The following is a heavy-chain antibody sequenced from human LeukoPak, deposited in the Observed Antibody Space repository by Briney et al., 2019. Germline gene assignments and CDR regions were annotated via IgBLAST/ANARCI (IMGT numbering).Heavy chain of an antibody. CDR2: ISSSSSYI. CDR1: GFTFSSYS. CDR3: ARVGDCGGDCYSFDY. D-gene: IGHD2-21*02. J-gene: IGHJ4*02. Sequence: PGGSLRLSCAASGFTFSSYSMNWVRQAPGKGLEWVSSISSSSSYIYYADSVKGRFTISRDNAKNSLYLQMSSLRAEDTAVYYCARVGDCGGDCYSFDYWGQGTLVTVSS. V-gene: IGHV3-21*01.